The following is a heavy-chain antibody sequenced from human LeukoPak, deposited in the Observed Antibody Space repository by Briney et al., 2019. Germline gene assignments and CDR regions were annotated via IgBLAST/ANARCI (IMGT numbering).Heavy chain of an antibody. D-gene: IGHD3-22*01. Sequence: GESLQISCKGSGYSFTTYWIGWGRQMPGKGLEGMGIIYPGDSNTRYSPSFQGQVTISADKSISTAYLQWSSLKASDTAMYYCARRGDNSGYYDFDYWGQGTLVTVSS. CDR2: IYPGDSNT. CDR1: GYSFTTYW. V-gene: IGHV5-51*01. CDR3: ARRGDNSGYYDFDY. J-gene: IGHJ4*02.